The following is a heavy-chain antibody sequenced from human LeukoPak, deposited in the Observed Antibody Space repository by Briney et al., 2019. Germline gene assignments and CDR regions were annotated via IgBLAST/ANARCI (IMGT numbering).Heavy chain of an antibody. D-gene: IGHD2-15*01. CDR1: GYSISSGYY. CDR2: IYHSGST. J-gene: IGHJ6*03. CDR3: ARVPRYCSGGSCYSYYYYMDV. Sequence: PSETLSLTCTVSGYSISSGYYWGWIRQPPGKGLEWIGSIYHSGSTYYNPSLKSRVTTSVDTSKNQFSLKLSSVTAADTAVYYCARVPRYCSGGSCYSYYYYMDVWGKGTTVTVSS. V-gene: IGHV4-38-2*02.